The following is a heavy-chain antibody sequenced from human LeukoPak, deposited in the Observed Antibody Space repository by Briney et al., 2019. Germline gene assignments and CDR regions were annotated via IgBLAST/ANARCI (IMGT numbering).Heavy chain of an antibody. CDR3: AGGRYYDFRSGYGQSLDY. CDR2: IYYSGST. CDR1: GGSISSSSYY. D-gene: IGHD3-3*01. V-gene: IGHV4-39*01. J-gene: IGHJ4*02. Sequence: SETLSLTCTVSGGSISSSSYYWGWIRQPPGKGLEWIGSIYYSGSTYYNPSLKSRVTISVDTSKNQFSLKLSSVTAADTAVYYCAGGRYYDFRSGYGQSLDYWGQGTLVTVSS.